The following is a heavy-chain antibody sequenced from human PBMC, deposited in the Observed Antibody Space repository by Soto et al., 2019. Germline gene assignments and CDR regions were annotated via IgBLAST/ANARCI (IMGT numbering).Heavy chain of an antibody. CDR1: GFTFSSYA. CDR3: AKSKWLVLEFDY. CDR2: ISGSGGST. Sequence: EVQLLESGGGLVQPGGSLRLSCAASGFTFSSYAMSWVRQAPGKGLEWVSAISGSGGSTYYADPVKGRFTISRDNSKNTLYLQMNSLRAEDTAVYYCAKSKWLVLEFDYWGQGTLVTVSS. D-gene: IGHD6-19*01. J-gene: IGHJ4*02. V-gene: IGHV3-23*01.